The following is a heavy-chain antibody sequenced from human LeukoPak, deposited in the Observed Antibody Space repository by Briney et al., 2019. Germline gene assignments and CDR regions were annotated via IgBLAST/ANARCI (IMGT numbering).Heavy chain of an antibody. V-gene: IGHV4-34*01. D-gene: IGHD3-22*01. CDR3: ARGSKVWLFSPNGMDV. CDR2: INHSGST. CDR1: GGSFSGYY. J-gene: IGHJ6*02. Sequence: SETLSLTCAVYGGSFSGYYWSWIRQPPGKGLEWIGEINHSGSTNYNPSLKSRVTISVDTSKNQFSLKLSSVTAADTAVYHCARGSKVWLFSPNGMDVWGQGTTVTVSS.